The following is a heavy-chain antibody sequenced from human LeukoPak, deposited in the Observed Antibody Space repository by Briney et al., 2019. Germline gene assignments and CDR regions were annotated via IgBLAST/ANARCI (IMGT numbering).Heavy chain of an antibody. CDR1: GGSFSGYY. Sequence: PSETLSLTCAVYGGSFSGYYWSWIRQPPGKGLEWIGEINHSGNTNYNPSLKSRVTISVDTSKNQFSLKLSSVTAADTAVYYCARGASYYDILTGYYNRYYYYYGMDVWGQGTTVTVSS. V-gene: IGHV4-34*01. CDR3: ARGASYYDILTGYYNRYYYYYGMDV. CDR2: INHSGNT. J-gene: IGHJ6*02. D-gene: IGHD3-9*01.